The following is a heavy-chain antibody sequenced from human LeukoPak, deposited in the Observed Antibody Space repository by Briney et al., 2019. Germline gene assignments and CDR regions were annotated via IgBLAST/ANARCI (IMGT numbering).Heavy chain of an antibody. CDR2: IYYSGST. Sequence: PSETLPLTCTVSGGSISSGGYYWRWIRQHPGKGLEWIGYIYYSGSTYYNPSLKSRVTISVDTSKNQFSLKLSSVTAADTAVYYCARETRDYGSGSYYNEFDYWGQGTLVTVSS. CDR3: ARETRDYGSGSYYNEFDY. D-gene: IGHD3-10*01. CDR1: GGSISSGGYY. J-gene: IGHJ4*02. V-gene: IGHV4-31*03.